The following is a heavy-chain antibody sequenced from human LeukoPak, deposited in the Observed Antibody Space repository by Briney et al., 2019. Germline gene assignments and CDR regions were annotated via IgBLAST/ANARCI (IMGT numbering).Heavy chain of an antibody. CDR3: AKGLIVGVTGAFDI. V-gene: IGHV3-9*03. CDR2: ISWNSGSI. J-gene: IGHJ3*02. Sequence: PGGSLRLSCAASGFTFDDYAMHWVRQAPGKGLEWVSGISWNSGSIGYADSVKGRFTISRDNAKNSLYLQMNSLRAEDMALYYCAKGLIVGVTGAFDIWGQGTMVTVSS. CDR1: GFTFDDYA. D-gene: IGHD1-26*01.